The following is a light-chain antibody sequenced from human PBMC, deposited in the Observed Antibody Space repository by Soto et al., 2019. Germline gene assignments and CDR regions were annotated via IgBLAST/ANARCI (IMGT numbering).Light chain of an antibody. V-gene: IGKV1-39*01. CDR2: AAS. CDR1: QSISSY. J-gene: IGKJ3*01. CDR3: QQSYTTLA. Sequence: DIQMTQSPSSLSASVGDRVTITCRASQSISSYLHWYQQKPGKAPNFLIYAASNLQSGVPSRFSGCRSGTEFTLIISSLQPEDFPTYYCQQSYTTLAFGPGTKVDIK.